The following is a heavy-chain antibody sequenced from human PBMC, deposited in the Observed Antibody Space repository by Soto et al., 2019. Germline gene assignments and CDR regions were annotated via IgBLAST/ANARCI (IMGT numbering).Heavy chain of an antibody. J-gene: IGHJ4*02. CDR1: AFSLSTSGVG. D-gene: IGHD5-12*01. CDR2: IYWDDDK. V-gene: IGHV2-5*02. Sequence: SGPTLVNPTQTLTLTCTFSAFSLSTSGVGVGWISQPPGKALEWLALIYWDDDKRYSPSLKSRLTITNDTSKNQVVLTMTPMDPVYTATYYCAQKVSGYDFHFWAHWGQGTLVTVSS. CDR3: AQKVSGYDFHFWAH.